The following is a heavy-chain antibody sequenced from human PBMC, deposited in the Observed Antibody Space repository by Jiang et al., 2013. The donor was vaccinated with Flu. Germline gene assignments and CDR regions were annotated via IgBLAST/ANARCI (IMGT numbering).Heavy chain of an antibody. Sequence: GSLRLSCAASGFMFSSYWMTWVRQAPGKGLEWVANIKQDGSEKYYVDSVKGRFTISRDNAKKSLYLQMNSLRAEDTAVYYCARILYSYGFPFFDPWGQGTLVTVSS. V-gene: IGHV3-7*03. CDR3: ARILYSYGFPFFDP. CDR1: GFMFSSYW. D-gene: IGHD3-16*02. CDR2: IKQDGSEK. J-gene: IGHJ5*02.